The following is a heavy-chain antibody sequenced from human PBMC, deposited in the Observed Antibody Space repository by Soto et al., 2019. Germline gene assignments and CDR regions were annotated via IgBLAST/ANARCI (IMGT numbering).Heavy chain of an antibody. CDR2: INPKSGGA. CDR1: GYTFTDYY. Sequence: ASVNVSCKTSGYTFTDYYTHWVRQAPGQGLERMGWINPKSGGAYFPQKFQGRGTLTRDTSIGTAYIEVNSLASDDAAVYCCTRRNIENSDGLYDGFDIWGQGTTVTVSS. CDR3: TRRNIENSDGLYDGFDI. V-gene: IGHV1-2*02. D-gene: IGHD5-18*01. J-gene: IGHJ3*02.